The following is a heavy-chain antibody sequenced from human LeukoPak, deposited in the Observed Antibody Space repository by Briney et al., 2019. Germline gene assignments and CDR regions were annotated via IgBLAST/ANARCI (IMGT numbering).Heavy chain of an antibody. CDR2: ISYSSSYI. J-gene: IGHJ4*02. V-gene: IGHV3-21*01. CDR1: GFTFSSYS. Sequence: GGSLRLSCAASGFTFSSYSMNWVRQAPGKGLKWVSSISYSSSYIYYADSVKGRFTISRDNAKNSLYLHMNSLRAEDTAVYYCARGRRHYCSGGSCYSYYWGQGTLVTVSS. CDR3: ARGRRHYCSGGSCYSYY. D-gene: IGHD2-15*01.